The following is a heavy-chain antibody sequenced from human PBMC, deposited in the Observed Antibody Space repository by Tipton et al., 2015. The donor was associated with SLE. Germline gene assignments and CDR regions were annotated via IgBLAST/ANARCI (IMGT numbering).Heavy chain of an antibody. CDR3: ARGDVD. CDR2: VYSSGSA. Sequence: TLSLTCSVSGDSITSYYWSWFRQSTGRGLEWIGRVYSSGSANYNPALISRVSMSVDISKNQFFLTLRSVTAADTAVYFYARGDVDWGQGTLVTVSS. CDR1: GDSITSYY. J-gene: IGHJ4*02. V-gene: IGHV4-4*07. D-gene: IGHD5-24*01.